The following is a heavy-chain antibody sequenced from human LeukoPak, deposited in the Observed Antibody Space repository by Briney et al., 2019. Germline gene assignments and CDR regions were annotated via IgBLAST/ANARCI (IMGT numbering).Heavy chain of an antibody. CDR1: SGSINSNGYF. Sequence: SETLSLTCTVSSGSINSNGYFWTWIRQYPGGGLELIGYIWSSGTSYFNPSLRGRAVISADASRSQFSLKLSSVTAADTAVYYCARYYCGSSNCPGVEFWGQGTLVTVSS. J-gene: IGHJ4*02. D-gene: IGHD2-2*01. V-gene: IGHV4-31*03. CDR3: ARYYCGSSNCPGVEF. CDR2: IWSSGTS.